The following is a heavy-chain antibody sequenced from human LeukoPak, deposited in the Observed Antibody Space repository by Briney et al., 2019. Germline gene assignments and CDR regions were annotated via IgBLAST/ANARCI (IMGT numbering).Heavy chain of an antibody. J-gene: IGHJ4*02. D-gene: IGHD3-10*01. CDR3: VKDLGSGSYYGGPDY. CDR2: ISGHGSNT. CDR1: GFTFSTYA. V-gene: IGHV3-23*01. Sequence: PGGSLRLSCAASGFTFSTYAMGWVRQAPGKGLEWVSAISGHGSNTYYADSVKGRFTVSRDNSKNTLYLQMSSLRAEDTAVYYCVKDLGSGSYYGGPDYWGQGTLVTVSS.